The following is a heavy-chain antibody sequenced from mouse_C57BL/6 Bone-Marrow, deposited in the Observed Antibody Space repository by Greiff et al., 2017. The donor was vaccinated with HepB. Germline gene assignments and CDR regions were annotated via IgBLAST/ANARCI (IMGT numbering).Heavy chain of an antibody. CDR3: ARHEDEEGGLRRDWYFDV. CDR1: GYTFTEYT. J-gene: IGHJ1*03. Sequence: VKLQQSGAELVKPGASVKLSCKASGYTFTEYTIHWVKQRSGQGLEWIGWFYPGSGSIKYNEKFKDKATLTADKSSSTVYMELSRLTSEDSAVYFCARHEDEEGGLRRDWYFDVWGTGTTVTVSS. CDR2: FYPGSGSI. D-gene: IGHD2-4*01. V-gene: IGHV1-62-2*01.